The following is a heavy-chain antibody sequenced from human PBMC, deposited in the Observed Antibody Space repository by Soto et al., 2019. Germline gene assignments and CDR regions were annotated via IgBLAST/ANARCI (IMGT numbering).Heavy chain of an antibody. CDR2: TYYRSKWYN. J-gene: IGHJ3*02. V-gene: IGHV6-1*01. CDR1: GDSVFSNSAA. Sequence: SQSLFLTCAISGDSVFSNSAAWKWISQSPSRGLEWLGRTYYRSKWYNDYEVSVKSRRTINPDTSKNQFSLQLNSVTPEDTAVYYCAGRSDLDAFDIWGQGTMVTVSS. CDR3: AGRSDLDAFDI.